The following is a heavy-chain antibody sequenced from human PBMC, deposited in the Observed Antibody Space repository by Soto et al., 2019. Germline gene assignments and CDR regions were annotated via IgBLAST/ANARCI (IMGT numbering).Heavy chain of an antibody. CDR3: VRDDSRGDSSAFDL. CDR2: SGNKARGYTT. Sequence: EVQLVESGGGLVQPGGSLRLSCAASGFTFSDHHIDWVRQAPGKGLEWVGRSGNKARGYTTEYAPSVKGRFTISRDASRSSVFLEMYSLKIDDTAMYYCVRDDSRGDSSAFDLWGQGTMVTVSS. J-gene: IGHJ3*01. D-gene: IGHD3-10*01. CDR1: GFTFSDHH. V-gene: IGHV3-72*01.